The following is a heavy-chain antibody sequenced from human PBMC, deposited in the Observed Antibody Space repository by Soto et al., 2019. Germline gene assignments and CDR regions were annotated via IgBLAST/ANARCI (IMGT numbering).Heavy chain of an antibody. CDR2: ISGSGDTT. CDR1: GFTFSIYA. J-gene: IGHJ4*01. D-gene: IGHD3-16*01. CDR3: ARPAYTGCPHTSLD. V-gene: IGHV3-23*01. Sequence: GGSLRLSCAASGFTFSIYAMSWVRQAPGKGLEWVSLISGSGDTTYYAGSVKGRFTISRDNSKNTLYLQMNSLRAEDTAVYYCARPAYTGCPHTSLDWGLGTLVTVSS.